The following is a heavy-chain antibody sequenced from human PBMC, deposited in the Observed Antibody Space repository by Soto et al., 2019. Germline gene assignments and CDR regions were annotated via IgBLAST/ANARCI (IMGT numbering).Heavy chain of an antibody. CDR1: GGSISSSSYY. CDR2: IYYSGST. D-gene: IGHD6-6*01. Sequence: QLQLQESGPGLVKPSETLSLTCTVSGGSISSSSYYWGWIRQPPGKGLEWIGSIYYSGSTYYNPSLKSRGTLSGKTAKDPVPLKLSPWAGADTAVYYCARQGSSSAQDYWGQGTLVTVSS. J-gene: IGHJ4*02. V-gene: IGHV4-39*01. CDR3: ARQGSSSAQDY.